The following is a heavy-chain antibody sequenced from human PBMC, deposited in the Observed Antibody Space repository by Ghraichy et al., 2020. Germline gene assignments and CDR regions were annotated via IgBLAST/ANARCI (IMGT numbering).Heavy chain of an antibody. Sequence: GGSLRLSCAASGFTFSDYHMNWVRQTPGKGLEWISFIRSGDNTISYADSVKGRFTISRDDAKNSLYLQMNSLRVEGTAVYYCTTWTQMANWGQGTLVTVSS. J-gene: IGHJ4*02. V-gene: IGHV3-48*01. D-gene: IGHD5-24*01. CDR3: TTWTQMAN. CDR1: GFTFSDYH. CDR2: IRSGDNTI.